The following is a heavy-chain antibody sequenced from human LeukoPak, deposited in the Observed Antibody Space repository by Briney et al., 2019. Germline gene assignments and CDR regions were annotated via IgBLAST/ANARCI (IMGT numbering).Heavy chain of an antibody. J-gene: IGHJ4*02. CDR1: GYTFTSYT. V-gene: IGHV1-3*01. D-gene: IGHD6-19*01. CDR2: INAGNGNT. Sequence: ASVKVSCKASGYTFTSYTLHWVRQAPGQRLEWMGRINAGNGNTKYSQKFQGRVTITADKSTSTAYMELSSLRSEDTAVYYCARDQDHIAVAGIDYWGQGTLVTVSS. CDR3: ARDQDHIAVAGIDY.